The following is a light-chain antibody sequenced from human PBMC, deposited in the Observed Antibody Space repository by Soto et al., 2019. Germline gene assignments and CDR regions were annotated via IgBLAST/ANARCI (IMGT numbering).Light chain of an antibody. J-gene: IGLJ3*02. V-gene: IGLV1-40*01. CDR1: ISNVGAGYD. Sequence: QSVLTQPPSVSGAPGQRGTISCIGSISNVGAGYDVHWYQQLPGAAPKLLISGNNNRPSGVPDRFSGSKSGTSASLAIAGLQAEDEADYYCQSYDSSLSAVVFGGGTKLTVL. CDR2: GNN. CDR3: QSYDSSLSAVV.